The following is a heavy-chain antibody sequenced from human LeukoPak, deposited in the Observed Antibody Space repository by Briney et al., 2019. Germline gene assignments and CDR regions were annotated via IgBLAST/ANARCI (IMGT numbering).Heavy chain of an antibody. CDR1: GFTFSRHA. V-gene: IGHV3-21*01. CDR2: ISSSASYR. J-gene: IGHJ4*02. CDR3: ASENIVGTSGALFDY. Sequence: GGSLRLSCAASGFTFSRHAMNWVRQAPGKGLEWVSSISSSASYRYHSDSVKGRFTISRDNAKNSLYLQMNSLRVEDTAVYYCASENIVGTSGALFDYWGQGTLVTVSS. D-gene: IGHD5-12*01.